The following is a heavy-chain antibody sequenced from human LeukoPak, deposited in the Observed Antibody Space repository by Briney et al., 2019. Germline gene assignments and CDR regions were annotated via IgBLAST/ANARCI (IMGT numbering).Heavy chain of an antibody. CDR2: IYSGGST. CDR3: AGGERDMYSSSWYNFDY. Sequence: GGSLRLSCAASGFTVSSNYMSWVRQAPGKGLEWVSVIYSGGSTYYADSVKGRFTISRHNSKNTLYLQMNSLRAEDTAVYYCAGGERDMYSSSWYNFDYWGQGTLVTVSS. D-gene: IGHD6-13*01. J-gene: IGHJ4*02. CDR1: GFTVSSNY. V-gene: IGHV3-53*04.